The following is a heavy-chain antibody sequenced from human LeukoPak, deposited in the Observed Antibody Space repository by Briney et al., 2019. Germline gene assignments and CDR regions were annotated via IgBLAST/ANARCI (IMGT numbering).Heavy chain of an antibody. J-gene: IGHJ4*02. CDR2: INPNSGGT. CDR1: GYTFTGYY. V-gene: IGHV1-2*02. Sequence: ASVKVSCKASGYTFTGYYMHWVRQAPGQGLEWMGWINPNSGGTNYAQKFQGRVTITADKSTSTAYMELSSLRSEDTAVYYCXXXXXXVGGWYFDYWGQGTLVTVSS. CDR3: XXXXXXVGGWYFDY. D-gene: IGHD2-15*01.